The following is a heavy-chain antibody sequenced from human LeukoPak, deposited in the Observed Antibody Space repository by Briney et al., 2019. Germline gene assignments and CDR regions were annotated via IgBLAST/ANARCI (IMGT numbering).Heavy chain of an antibody. J-gene: IGHJ5*02. CDR2: INHSGST. D-gene: IGHD2-2*01. CDR3: ARGPVVVVPAAMRWFDP. V-gene: IGHV4-34*01. Sequence: NPSETLSLTCAVYGGSFSGYYWSWIRQPPGKGLEWIGEINHSGSTNYNPSLKSRVTISVDTSKNQFSLKLSSVTAADTAVYYCARGPVVVVPAAMRWFDPWGQGTLVTVSS. CDR1: GGSFSGYY.